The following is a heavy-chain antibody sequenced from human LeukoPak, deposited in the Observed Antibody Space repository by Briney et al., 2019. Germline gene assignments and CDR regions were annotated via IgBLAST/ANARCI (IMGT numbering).Heavy chain of an antibody. J-gene: IGHJ6*03. D-gene: IGHD4-17*01. V-gene: IGHV1-46*01. CDR2: INPSGGST. CDR3: ARERLDYGDWYYCYYYMDV. CDR1: GYTFTSYY. Sequence: ASVKVSCKASGYTFTSYYMHWVRQAPGQGLEWMGIINPSGGSTSYAQKFQGRVTMTRDMSTSTVYMELSSLRSDDTAVYYCARERLDYGDWYYCYYYMDVWGKGTTVTVSS.